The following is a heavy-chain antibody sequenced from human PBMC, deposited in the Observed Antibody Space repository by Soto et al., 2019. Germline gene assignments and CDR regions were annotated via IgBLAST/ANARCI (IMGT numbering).Heavy chain of an antibody. D-gene: IGHD2-15*01. CDR1: GDSISSYY. J-gene: IGHJ4*02. Sequence: SETLSLTCTVSGDSISSYYWSWIRQPPGKGLEWIGYIYYSGSTNYNPSLKSRVTISVDTSKNQFSLKLSSVTAADTAVYYCARRYGGTFDYWGQGTLVTVSS. V-gene: IGHV4-59*08. CDR2: IYYSGST. CDR3: ARRYGGTFDY.